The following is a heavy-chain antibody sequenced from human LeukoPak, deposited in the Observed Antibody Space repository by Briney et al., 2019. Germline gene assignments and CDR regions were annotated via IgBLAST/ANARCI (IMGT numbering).Heavy chain of an antibody. J-gene: IGHJ5*02. V-gene: IGHV4-34*01. CDR3: AREGIVGENWFDP. D-gene: IGHD1-26*01. CDR2: INHSGST. CDR1: GGSFSGYY. Sequence: PSETLSLTCAVYGGSFSGYYWSWIRQPPGKGLEWIGEINHSGSTNYNPSLKSRVTISVDTSKNQFSLKLSSVTAADTAVYYCAREGIVGENWFDPWDQGTLVTVSS.